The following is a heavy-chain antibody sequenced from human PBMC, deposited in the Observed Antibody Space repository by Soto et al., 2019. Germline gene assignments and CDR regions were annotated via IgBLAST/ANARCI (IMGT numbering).Heavy chain of an antibody. Sequence: SETLSLTCAVYGGSFSGYYWSWIRQPPGKGLEWIGEINHSGSTNYNPSLKSRVTISVDTSKNQFSLKLSSVTAADTAVYYCASSRGDYDFWSGYQTYYYYGMDVWGQGTTVTVSS. CDR1: GGSFSGYY. CDR3: ASSRGDYDFWSGYQTYYYYGMDV. D-gene: IGHD3-3*01. J-gene: IGHJ6*02. V-gene: IGHV4-34*01. CDR2: INHSGST.